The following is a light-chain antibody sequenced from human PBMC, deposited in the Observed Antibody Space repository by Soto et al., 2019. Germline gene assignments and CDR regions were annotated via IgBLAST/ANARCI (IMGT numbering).Light chain of an antibody. CDR3: QQYNNWPPT. CDR2: AAS. J-gene: IGKJ3*01. CDR1: QGIRSA. V-gene: IGKV1-6*01. Sequence: AIQVTQSPSSLSASVGDRVTITCRTSQGIRSALGWYQQKPGKVPKLLIYAASTLQSGVPSRFSGSGSGRDFTLTISSLQPEDFAVYYCQQYNNWPPTFGPGTKVDIK.